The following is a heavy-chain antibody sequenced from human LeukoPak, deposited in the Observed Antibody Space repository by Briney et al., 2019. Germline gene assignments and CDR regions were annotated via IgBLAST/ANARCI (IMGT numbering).Heavy chain of an antibody. J-gene: IGHJ4*02. CDR2: INPSGGST. Sequence: ASVKVSCKASGYTFTSYYMHWVRQAPRQGLEWMGIINPSGGSTSYAQKFQGRVTMTRDTSTSTVYMELSSLRSEDTAVYYCARAYHDSSGYYLYFDYWGQGTLVTVSS. V-gene: IGHV1-46*01. D-gene: IGHD3-22*01. CDR3: ARAYHDSSGYYLYFDY. CDR1: GYTFTSYY.